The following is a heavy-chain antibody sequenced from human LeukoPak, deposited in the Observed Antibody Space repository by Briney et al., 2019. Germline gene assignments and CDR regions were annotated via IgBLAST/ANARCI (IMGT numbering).Heavy chain of an antibody. Sequence: PSQTLSLTCAVSGGSISSGGYSWSWIRQPPGKGLEWIGYIYHSGSTYYNPSLKSRVTISVDRSKNQFSLKLSSVTAADTAVYYCARGAIAVAGNWFDPWGQGTLVTVSS. CDR1: GGSISSGGYS. J-gene: IGHJ5*02. CDR3: ARGAIAVAGNWFDP. V-gene: IGHV4-30-2*01. CDR2: IYHSGST. D-gene: IGHD6-19*01.